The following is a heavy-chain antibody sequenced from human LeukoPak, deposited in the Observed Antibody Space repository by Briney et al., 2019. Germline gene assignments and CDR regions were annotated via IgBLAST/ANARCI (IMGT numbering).Heavy chain of an antibody. CDR2: IYSSGHT. CDR3: ARHRSPGVGATEY. D-gene: IGHD1-26*01. Sequence: ETWSFTCTFPSDSISTSIYYWAWIRHPPGRGLEWVGSIYSSGHTYYSPPLQNRVTISVDTSKNQFSLKLSSVTAADTAIYYCARHRSPGVGATEYWGQGTLVTVSS. J-gene: IGHJ4*02. CDR1: SDSISTSIYY. V-gene: IGHV4-39*01.